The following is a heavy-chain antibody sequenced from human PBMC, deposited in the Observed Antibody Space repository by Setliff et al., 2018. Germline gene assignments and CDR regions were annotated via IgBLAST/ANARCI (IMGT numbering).Heavy chain of an antibody. V-gene: IGHV1-69*13. D-gene: IGHD6-13*01. Sequence: ASVKVSCKASGGAFSTYSLSWVRQAPGQGFEWVGRIIPILGITNYAQRFQGRVTITADDSTGTAYMELRSLRFDDSAIYYCARHRGRAAAGTCFDIWGQGTLVTVSS. CDR2: IIPILGIT. CDR1: GGAFSTYS. CDR3: ARHRGRAAAGTCFDI. J-gene: IGHJ4*02.